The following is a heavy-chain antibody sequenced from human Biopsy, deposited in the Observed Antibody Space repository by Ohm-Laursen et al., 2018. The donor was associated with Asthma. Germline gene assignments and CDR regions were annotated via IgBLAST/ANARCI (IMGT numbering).Heavy chain of an antibody. Sequence: TLSFTCSVSGFSISNGGYYWTWARQRPGKGLEWIGNIYHRGNTKYNPSLKSRLSFSVDTSKNQFSLKLSSVTAADTAIYFCARDYYDFWNRSVYTYFGMDVWGRGTTVVVSS. V-gene: IGHV4-31*03. D-gene: IGHD3-3*01. CDR2: IYHRGNT. J-gene: IGHJ6*02. CDR1: GFSISNGGYY. CDR3: ARDYYDFWNRSVYTYFGMDV.